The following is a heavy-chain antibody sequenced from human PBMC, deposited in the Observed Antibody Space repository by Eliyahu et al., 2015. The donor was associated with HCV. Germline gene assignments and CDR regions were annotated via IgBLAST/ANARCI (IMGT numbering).Heavy chain of an antibody. D-gene: IGHD6-13*01. CDR2: ISYDGSNK. CDR3: AKGLYSSSWYELYYYYYGMDV. CDR1: GFXXSSFG. J-gene: IGHJ6*02. V-gene: IGHV3-30*18. Sequence: QVQLVESGGGVVQPGRSLRLSCXASGFXXSSFGMPWXRPAPGKGLEWVAVISYDGSNKYYADSVKGRFTISRDNSKNTLYLQMNSLRAEDTAVYYCAKGLYSSSWYELYYYYYGMDVWGQGTTVTVSS.